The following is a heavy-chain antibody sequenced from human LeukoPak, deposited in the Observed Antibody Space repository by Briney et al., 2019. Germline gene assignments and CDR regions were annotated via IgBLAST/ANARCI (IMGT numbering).Heavy chain of an antibody. J-gene: IGHJ3*02. V-gene: IGHV1-46*01. D-gene: IGHD3-10*01. CDR2: MNPSGGST. CDR1: GYTFTGHY. CDR3: ARVLLWFGDPGDAFGI. Sequence: ASVKVSCKASGYTFTGHYMHWVRQAPGQGLEAMGIMNPSGGSTSYAQKFQGRVTMTRDMSTSTVYMELSSLRSEDTAVYYCARVLLWFGDPGDAFGIWGQGTMVTVSS.